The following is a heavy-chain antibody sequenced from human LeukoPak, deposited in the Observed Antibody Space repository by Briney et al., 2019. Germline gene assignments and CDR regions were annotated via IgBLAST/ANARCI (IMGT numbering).Heavy chain of an antibody. J-gene: IGHJ4*02. Sequence: GASVKVSCKVSGFTFTSSAMQWVRQARGQRLEWIGWIVVGSGNTNYAQKFQERVTITRDMSTSTAYMELSSLRSEDTAVYYCAAAPRYYDFWSGYQPFDYWGQGTLVTVSS. V-gene: IGHV1-58*02. CDR3: AAAPRYYDFWSGYQPFDY. CDR2: IVVGSGNT. D-gene: IGHD3-3*01. CDR1: GFTFTSSA.